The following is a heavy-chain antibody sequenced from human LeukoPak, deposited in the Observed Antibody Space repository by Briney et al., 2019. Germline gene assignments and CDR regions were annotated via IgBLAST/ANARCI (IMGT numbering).Heavy chain of an antibody. CDR2: ISYSGNT. CDR1: DGSISFYY. D-gene: IGHD3-3*01. Sequence: SETLSLTCTVSDGSISFYYWSWIRQPPGKGLEWIGFISYSGNTNYNPSLKSRVTISVDTSKKQFSLKLSSVTAADTAVYFCARGGSGYDRFDYWGQGTLVTVSS. CDR3: ARGGSGYDRFDY. V-gene: IGHV4-59*01. J-gene: IGHJ4*02.